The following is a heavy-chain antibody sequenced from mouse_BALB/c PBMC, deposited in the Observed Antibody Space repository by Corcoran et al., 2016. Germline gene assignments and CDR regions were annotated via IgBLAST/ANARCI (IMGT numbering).Heavy chain of an antibody. CDR3: ARTILYGSSFWYFDV. V-gene: IGHV1S127*01. J-gene: IGHJ1*01. CDR2: IDPSNSET. CDR1: GYTFTSYW. Sequence: QVQLQQSGPELVRPGASVKMSCKASGYTFTSYWMHWVKQRPGQGLEWIGMIDPSNSETRLNQKFKDKATLNVDKSSNTAYMQLSSLTSEDSAVYYCARTILYGSSFWYFDVWGAGTTVTVSS. D-gene: IGHD1-1*01.